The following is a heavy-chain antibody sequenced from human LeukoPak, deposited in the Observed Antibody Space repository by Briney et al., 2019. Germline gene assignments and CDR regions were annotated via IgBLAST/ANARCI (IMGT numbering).Heavy chain of an antibody. Sequence: ASVKVSCKASGYTFTSYGISWVRQAPGQGLEWMGWISAYNGNKNYAQKLQRRVTMTKDTSTSTAYMELRSLRSDDTAVYYCARDCSSTSCYLAFDYWGQGTLVTVSS. CDR3: ARDCSSTSCYLAFDY. J-gene: IGHJ4*02. CDR1: GYTFTSYG. V-gene: IGHV1-18*01. D-gene: IGHD2-2*01. CDR2: ISAYNGNK.